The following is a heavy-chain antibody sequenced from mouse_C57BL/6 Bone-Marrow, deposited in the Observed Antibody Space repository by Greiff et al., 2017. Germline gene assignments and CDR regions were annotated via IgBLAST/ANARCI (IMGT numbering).Heavy chain of an antibody. CDR3: ARPSFPRDWYFDV. CDR2: INPYNGGT. Sequence: EVQLQQSGPVLVKPGASVKMSCKASGYTFTDYYMNWVKQSHGKSLEWIGVINPYNGGTSYNQKFKGKATLTVDKSSSTAYMELNSLTSEDSAVYYCARPSFPRDWYFDVWGTGTTVTVSS. CDR1: GYTFTDYY. J-gene: IGHJ1*03. V-gene: IGHV1-19*01.